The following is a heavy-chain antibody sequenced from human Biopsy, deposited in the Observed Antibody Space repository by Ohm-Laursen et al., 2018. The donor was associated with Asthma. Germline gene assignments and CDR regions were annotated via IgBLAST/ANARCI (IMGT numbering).Heavy chain of an antibody. CDR3: VRGSSSWHHGPFHYYYGLDV. Sequence: SDTLSLTCSLSSGSGGYMRSGNYYWGWIRQPPGKGLEWIGCIYYSGTTYYNPSLEIRVTVSADTKKIPFPRKLTSVTAADTAVYYCVRGSSSWHHGPFHYYYGLDVWGQGTTATVSS. CDR1: SGSGGYMRSGNYY. J-gene: IGHJ6*02. V-gene: IGHV4-39*01. D-gene: IGHD6-13*01. CDR2: IYYSGTT.